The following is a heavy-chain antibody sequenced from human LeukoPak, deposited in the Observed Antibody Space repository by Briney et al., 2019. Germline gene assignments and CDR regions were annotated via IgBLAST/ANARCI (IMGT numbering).Heavy chain of an antibody. D-gene: IGHD6-19*01. J-gene: IGHJ4*02. CDR1: GGSISSYY. Sequence: SETLSLTCTVSGGSISSYYWSWIRQPPGKGLEWIGYIYYSGSTNYNPSLKSRVTISVDTSKNQFSLKLSSVTAADTAVYYCASGIAVAGTRGGYWGQGTLVTVSS. V-gene: IGHV4-59*01. CDR3: ASGIAVAGTRGGY. CDR2: IYYSGST.